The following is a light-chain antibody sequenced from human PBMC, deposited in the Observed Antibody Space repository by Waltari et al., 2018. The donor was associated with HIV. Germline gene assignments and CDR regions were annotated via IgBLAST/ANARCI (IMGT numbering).Light chain of an antibody. Sequence: HSVLTQPPCVSSPLGPSLTVSCSCPHTDLVTYPFFSWSQRHPGQAPQLLIYEVAKRPSGISSRLSGSKFGDTASLTISGLQPEDEALYFCCSSIGTDSPVLLFGNGTQVVVL. CDR2: EVA. J-gene: IGLJ6*01. CDR3: CSSIGTDSPVLL. V-gene: IGLV2-23*02. CDR1: HTDLVTYPF.